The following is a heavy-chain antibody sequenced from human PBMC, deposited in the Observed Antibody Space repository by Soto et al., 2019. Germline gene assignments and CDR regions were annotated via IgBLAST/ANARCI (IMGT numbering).Heavy chain of an antibody. CDR2: IKSDGSSM. Sequence: GGSLRLSCAASGISVSSNWMHWVRQAPGKGLVWVSRIKSDGSSMDYADFVRGRFTISRDNAKNTVYLQMKGLSVEDTATYYCERSYNGHYGWFDPWGQGTLVPVSS. CDR1: GISVSSNW. J-gene: IGHJ5*02. D-gene: IGHD1-7*01. V-gene: IGHV3-74*01. CDR3: ERSYNGHYGWFDP.